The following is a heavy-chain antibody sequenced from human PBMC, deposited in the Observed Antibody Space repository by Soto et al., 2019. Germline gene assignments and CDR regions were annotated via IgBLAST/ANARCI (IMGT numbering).Heavy chain of an antibody. CDR2: INHSGST. J-gene: IGHJ5*02. CDR1: GGSFSGYY. V-gene: IGHV4-34*01. Sequence: KPSETLSLTCAVYGGSFSGYYWSWIRQPPGKGLEWIGEINHSGSTNYNPSLKSRVTISVDTSKNQFSLKLSSVTAADTAVYYCARGLGSGFSFDPWGQGTLVTVSS. CDR3: ARGLGSGFSFDP. D-gene: IGHD6-19*01.